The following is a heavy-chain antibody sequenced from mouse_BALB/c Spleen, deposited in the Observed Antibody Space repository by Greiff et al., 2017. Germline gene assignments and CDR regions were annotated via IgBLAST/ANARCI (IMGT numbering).Heavy chain of an antibody. CDR2: IRNKANGYTT. J-gene: IGHJ3*01. CDR3: ARDNYYGSSPAY. Sequence: EVKLMESGGGLVQPGGSLRLSCATSGFTFTDYYMSWVRQPPGKALEWLGFIRNKANGYTTEYSASVKGRFTISRDNSQSILYLQMNTLRAEDSATYYCARDNYYGSSPAYWGQGTLVTGSA. D-gene: IGHD1-1*01. V-gene: IGHV7-3*02. CDR1: GFTFTDYY.